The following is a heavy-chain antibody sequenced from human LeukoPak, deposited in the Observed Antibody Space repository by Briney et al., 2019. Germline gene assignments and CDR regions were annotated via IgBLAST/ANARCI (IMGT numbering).Heavy chain of an antibody. Sequence: ASGTLSLTCAVSGGSISSHNWWSWVRQPPGKGLEWIGEIYYSGSTNYNPSLKSRVTISVDKSKNQFSLKLSSVTAADTAVYYCATSESIAAFDYFDYWGQGALVTVSS. V-gene: IGHV4-4*02. CDR2: IYYSGST. D-gene: IGHD6-13*01. CDR1: GGSISSHNW. CDR3: ATSESIAAFDYFDY. J-gene: IGHJ4*02.